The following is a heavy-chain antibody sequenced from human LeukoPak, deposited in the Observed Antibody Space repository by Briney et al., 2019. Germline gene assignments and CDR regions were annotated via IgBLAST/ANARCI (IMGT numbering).Heavy chain of an antibody. Sequence: AGGSLRLSCAASGFTFSSYEMNWVRQAPGKGLEWVPYISSSGSTIYYADSVKGRFTISRDNAKNSLYLQMNSLRAEDTAVYYCARVSLGLRLGELSLNVGKDYWGQGTLVTVSS. CDR3: ARVSLGLRLGELSLNVGKDY. V-gene: IGHV3-48*03. CDR2: ISSSGSTI. CDR1: GFTFSSYE. J-gene: IGHJ4*02. D-gene: IGHD3-16*02.